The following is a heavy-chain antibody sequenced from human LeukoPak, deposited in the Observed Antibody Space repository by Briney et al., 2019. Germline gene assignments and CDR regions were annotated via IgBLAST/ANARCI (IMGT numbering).Heavy chain of an antibody. J-gene: IGHJ4*02. V-gene: IGHV4-31*11. Sequence: PSQTLSLTCAVSGGSLSSGGYFWGWIRQYPGKGQEWIGCISHSGTSYYNPSLKSRVTISVDTSRNQFSLELSSVTAADTAVYFCARERRDGHNYSDFWGQGALVTVSS. D-gene: IGHD5-24*01. CDR1: GGSLSSGGYF. CDR2: ISHSGTS. CDR3: ARERRDGHNYSDF.